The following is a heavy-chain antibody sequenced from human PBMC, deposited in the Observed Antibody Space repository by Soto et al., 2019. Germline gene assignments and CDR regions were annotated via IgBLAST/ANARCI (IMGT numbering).Heavy chain of an antibody. CDR3: AKDLAGTNLDY. D-gene: IGHD1-7*01. Sequence: GGSLRLSCAASGFTFSVYAMSWVRQAPGKGLEWVSTISVSGGSTYYADSVKGRFTISRDNSKNTLYLQMNSLRAEDTAVYYCAKDLAGTNLDYWGQGALVTVSS. V-gene: IGHV3-23*01. J-gene: IGHJ4*02. CDR2: ISVSGGST. CDR1: GFTFSVYA.